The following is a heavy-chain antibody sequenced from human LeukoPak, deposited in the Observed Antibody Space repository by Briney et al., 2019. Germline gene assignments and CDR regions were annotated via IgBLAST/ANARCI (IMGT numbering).Heavy chain of an antibody. CDR2: ISSSSSYI. CDR3: ARDLSGGFCDY. D-gene: IGHD3-10*01. V-gene: IGHV3-21*01. CDR1: GFTFSSYS. J-gene: IGHJ4*02. Sequence: GGSLRLSCAASGFTFSSYSMTWVRQAPGKRLEWVSSISSSSSYIYYADSVKGRFTISRDNAKNSLFLQMNSLRAEDTAVYYCARDLSGGFCDYWGQGTLVTVSS.